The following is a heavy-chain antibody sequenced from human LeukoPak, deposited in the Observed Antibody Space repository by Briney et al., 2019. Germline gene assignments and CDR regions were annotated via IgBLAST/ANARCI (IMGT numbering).Heavy chain of an antibody. CDR1: GFTFGSYA. CDR2: ISGSGGSI. D-gene: IGHD6-19*01. V-gene: IGHV3-23*01. J-gene: IGHJ4*02. CDR3: ARDHEAVAEHFDY. Sequence: GGSLRLSCAASGFTFGSYAVSWDRQAPGKGLEWVAGISGSGGSISYADSVKGRFTISRDNSKNTLYLQMNSLRAEDTAVYYCARDHEAVAEHFDYWGQGTLVTVSS.